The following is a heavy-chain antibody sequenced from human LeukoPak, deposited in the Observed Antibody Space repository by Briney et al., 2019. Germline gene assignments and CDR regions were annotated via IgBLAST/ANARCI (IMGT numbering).Heavy chain of an antibody. V-gene: IGHV4-4*02. D-gene: IGHD3/OR15-3a*01. CDR3: ARARRMDNFDY. J-gene: IGHJ4*02. CDR1: GGSISSSYW. Sequence: SETLSLTCGVSGGSISSSYWWSRVRQPPGKGLEWIGEIYHSGSTNYNPSLKSRVTISMDESKNQFSLNLSSVTAADTAVYYCARARRMDNFDYWGQGTLVTVSS. CDR2: IYHSGST.